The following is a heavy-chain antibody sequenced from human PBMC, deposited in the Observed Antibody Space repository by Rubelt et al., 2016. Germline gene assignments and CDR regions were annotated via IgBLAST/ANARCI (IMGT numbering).Heavy chain of an antibody. V-gene: IGHV3-23*01. D-gene: IGHD1-14*01. Sequence: GSLRLSCAASGFTFSSYAMTWVRQAPGKGLEWVSTITDDGDFTYYADSVKGRFTISRDNARNSLYLQMNSLRAEDTAIYYCARKPGGFDYWGQGTLVTVSS. J-gene: IGHJ4*02. CDR2: ITDDGDFT. CDR3: ARKPGGFDY. CDR1: GFTFSSYA.